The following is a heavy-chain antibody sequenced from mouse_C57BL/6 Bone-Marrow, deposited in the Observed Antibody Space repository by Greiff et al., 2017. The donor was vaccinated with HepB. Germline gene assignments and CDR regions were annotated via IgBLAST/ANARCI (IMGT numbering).Heavy chain of an antibody. CDR2: ISDGGSYT. D-gene: IGHD2-10*01. V-gene: IGHV5-4*01. J-gene: IGHJ3*01. CDR3: ARDRPLLLGFAY. CDR1: GFTFSSYA. Sequence: DVKLQESGGGLVKPGGSLKLSCAASGFTFSSYAMSWVRQTPEKRLEWVATISDGGSYTYYPDNVKGRFTISRDNAKNNLYLQMSHLKSEDTAMYYCARDRPLLLGFAYWGQGTLVTVSA.